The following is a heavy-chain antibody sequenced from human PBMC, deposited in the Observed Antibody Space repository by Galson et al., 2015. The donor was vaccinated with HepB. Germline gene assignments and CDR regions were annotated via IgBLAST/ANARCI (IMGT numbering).Heavy chain of an antibody. CDR1: GFSLSTGRVG. CDR2: IYWNDDK. Sequence: PALVKPTQTLTLTCTFSGFSLSTGRVGVGWIRQPPGKALEWLALIYWNDDKRYSPSLMRRLTITKDTSRNQVVLTMTNMDPMDTATYYCARLSDILSSNWFDPWGQGTLVTVSS. V-gene: IGHV2-5*01. D-gene: IGHD3-9*01. CDR3: ARLSDILSSNWFDP. J-gene: IGHJ5*02.